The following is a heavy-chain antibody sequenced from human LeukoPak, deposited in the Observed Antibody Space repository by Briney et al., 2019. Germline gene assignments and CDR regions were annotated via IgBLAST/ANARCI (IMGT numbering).Heavy chain of an antibody. CDR3: ARAPYTIFGAMDV. V-gene: IGHV3-48*03. CDR2: ISSGGSTI. CDR1: GFTFSSYE. Sequence: HPGGSLRLSCAASGFTFSSYEMNWVRQAPGKGLEWVSYISSGGSTIYYADSVKGRFTISRDNAKNSLYLQMNSLRAEDTAVYYCARAPYTIFGAMDVWGKGTTVTVSS. D-gene: IGHD3-3*01. J-gene: IGHJ6*03.